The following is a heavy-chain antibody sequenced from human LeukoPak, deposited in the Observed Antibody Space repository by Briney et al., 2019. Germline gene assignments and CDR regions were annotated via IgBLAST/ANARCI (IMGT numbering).Heavy chain of an antibody. D-gene: IGHD2-15*01. Sequence: PGGSLRLSCAASGFTFSSYAMSWVRQAPGKGLEWVSAISGSGGSTYYADSVKGRFTIPRDNSKNTLYLQMNSLRAEDTAVYYCAKVVVAATHQEYFQHWGQGTLVTVSS. V-gene: IGHV3-23*01. CDR2: ISGSGGST. CDR3: AKVVVAATHQEYFQH. CDR1: GFTFSSYA. J-gene: IGHJ1*01.